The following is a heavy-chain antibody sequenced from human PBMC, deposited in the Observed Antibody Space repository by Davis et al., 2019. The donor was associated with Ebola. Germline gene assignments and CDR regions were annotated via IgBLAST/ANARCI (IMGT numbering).Heavy chain of an antibody. V-gene: IGHV3-7*01. J-gene: IGHJ3*01. CDR2: IKQDGGDQ. Sequence: PGGSLRLSCAASGFIFSTYWMSWVRQAPGKGLEWLANIKQDGGDQYYVDSVKGRFTISRDNTKNSLYLQMDSLRAEDTAVYYCVRPVWGLTDAFDLWGQGTMVTVSS. CDR1: GFIFSTYW. CDR3: VRPVWGLTDAFDL. D-gene: IGHD7-27*01.